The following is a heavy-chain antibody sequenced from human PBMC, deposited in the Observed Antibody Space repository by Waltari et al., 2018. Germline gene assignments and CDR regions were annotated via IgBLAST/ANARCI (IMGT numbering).Heavy chain of an antibody. CDR3: ARLEWLQLTGVAFDI. D-gene: IGHD5-12*01. CDR2: IYHSGST. Sequence: QVQLQESGPGLVKPSETLSLTCAVSGYSISSGYYWGWIRQPPGKGLEWIGSIYHSGSTYYTPSLKSRVTISVDTSKNQFSLKLSSVTAADTAVYYCARLEWLQLTGVAFDIWGQGTMVTVSS. CDR1: GYSISSGYY. V-gene: IGHV4-38-2*01. J-gene: IGHJ3*02.